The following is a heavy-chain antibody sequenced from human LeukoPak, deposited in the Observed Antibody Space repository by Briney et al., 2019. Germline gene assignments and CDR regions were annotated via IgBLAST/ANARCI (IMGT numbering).Heavy chain of an antibody. Sequence: GGSLRLSCAASGFTVTNNDMNWVRQAPGKGLEWISVINSGGSTYFADSVKGRFTVSRDNSKNTLSLQMNSLRVEDTAVYYCARDLISGPATHDSWGQGALVPVSS. CDR2: INSGGST. D-gene: IGHD2-15*01. CDR1: GFTVTNND. V-gene: IGHV3-66*01. CDR3: ARDLISGPATHDS. J-gene: IGHJ4*02.